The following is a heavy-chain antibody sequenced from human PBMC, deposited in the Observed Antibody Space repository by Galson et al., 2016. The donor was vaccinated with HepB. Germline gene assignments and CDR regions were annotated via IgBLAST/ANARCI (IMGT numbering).Heavy chain of an antibody. CDR3: ARVGYASSTGANRFDY. Sequence: VKVSCKASGYTFTSYDIHWVRQATGQGLEWMGWMNPNSGNTGYAQKFQGRVTLTRSTSKSTVYMELSSLRSEDMAMYYCARVGYASSTGANRFDYWGQGTLVTVSS. CDR1: GYTFTSYD. D-gene: IGHD6-6*01. CDR2: MNPNSGNT. V-gene: IGHV1-8*02. J-gene: IGHJ4*02.